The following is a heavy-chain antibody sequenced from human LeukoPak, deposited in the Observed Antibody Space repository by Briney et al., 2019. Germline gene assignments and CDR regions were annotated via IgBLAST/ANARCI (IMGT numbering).Heavy chain of an antibody. D-gene: IGHD5-18*01. Sequence: PGGSLRLSCAASGFTFSSYSMNWVRQAPGKGLEWVSYISSSSSTIYYADSVKGRFTISRDNAKNSLYLQMNSLRAEDTAVYYCAREADTAIDYWGQGTLVTVSS. J-gene: IGHJ4*02. CDR3: AREADTAIDY. CDR1: GFTFSSYS. CDR2: ISSSSSTI. V-gene: IGHV3-48*01.